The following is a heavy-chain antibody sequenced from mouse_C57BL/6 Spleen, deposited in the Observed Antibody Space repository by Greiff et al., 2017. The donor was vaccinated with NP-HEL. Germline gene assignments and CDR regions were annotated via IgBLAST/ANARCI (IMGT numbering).Heavy chain of an antibody. CDR2: IYPRSGNT. J-gene: IGHJ4*01. V-gene: IGHV1-81*01. CDR1: GYTFTSYG. Sequence: QVQLKESGAELARPGASVKLSCKASGYTFTSYGISWVKQRTGQGLEWIGEIYPRSGNTYYNEKFKGKATLTADKSSSTAYMELRSLTSEDSAVYFCARRKDYDYDGGYYYAMDYWGQGTSVTVSS. CDR3: ARRKDYDYDGGYYYAMDY. D-gene: IGHD2-4*01.